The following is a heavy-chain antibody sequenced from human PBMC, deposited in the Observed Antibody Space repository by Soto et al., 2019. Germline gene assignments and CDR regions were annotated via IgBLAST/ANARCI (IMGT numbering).Heavy chain of an antibody. CDR1: GYSISSGYY. Sequence: SETLSLTCAVSGYSISSGYYGGWIRQPPGKGLXWXGYXXYXGXTXYXXXXKSRVTISVDTSKNQFSLKLSSVTAADTAVYYCARVRAVDYGMDVWGQGTTVTVSS. CDR3: ARVRAVDYGMDV. J-gene: IGHJ6*02. CDR2: XXYXGXT. V-gene: IGHV4-61*01.